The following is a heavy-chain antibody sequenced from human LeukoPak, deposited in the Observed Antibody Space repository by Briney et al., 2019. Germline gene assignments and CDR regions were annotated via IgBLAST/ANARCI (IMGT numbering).Heavy chain of an antibody. J-gene: IGHJ5*02. D-gene: IGHD2-2*01. Sequence: SETLSLTCTVSGGSISASDYYWVWIRQPPGKGLEWIGTIYYSGTTYYNPSLKSRVTISVDTSKNQFSLRLSSVTAADTAVYYCAREVDAAAAYNWFDPWGQGTLVTVSS. CDR2: IYYSGTT. V-gene: IGHV4-39*07. CDR3: AREVDAAAAYNWFDP. CDR1: GGSISASDYY.